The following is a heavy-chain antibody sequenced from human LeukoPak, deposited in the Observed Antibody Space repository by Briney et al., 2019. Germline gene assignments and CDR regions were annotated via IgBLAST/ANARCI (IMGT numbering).Heavy chain of an antibody. CDR2: ISYDGSNK. CDR1: GFTFSSYG. D-gene: IGHD2-2*01. J-gene: IGHJ4*02. V-gene: IGHV3-30*18. CDR3: AKDPKPLIVVVPAAPGDY. Sequence: PGGSLRLSCAASGFTFSSYGMHWVRQAPGKGLEWVAVISYDGSNKYYADSVKGRFTISRDNSKNTLYLQMNSLRAEDTAVYYCAKDPKPLIVVVPAAPGDYWGQGTLVTVSS.